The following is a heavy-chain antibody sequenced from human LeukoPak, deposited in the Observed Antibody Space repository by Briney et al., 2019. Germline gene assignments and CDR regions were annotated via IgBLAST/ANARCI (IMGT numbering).Heavy chain of an antibody. J-gene: IGHJ4*02. CDR1: GFSFSTYD. CDR3: AKKPATIKFPFDI. CDR2: ISTTGGYT. V-gene: IGHV3-23*01. Sequence: GGSLRLSCVGSGFSFSTYDMGWVRQTPGKGLEWVSAISTTGGYTEDADSVKGRFTISRDNFQNTLFLQMHSPRAEDTAVYYCAKKPATIKFPFDIWGQGTLVTVSP. D-gene: IGHD5-24*01.